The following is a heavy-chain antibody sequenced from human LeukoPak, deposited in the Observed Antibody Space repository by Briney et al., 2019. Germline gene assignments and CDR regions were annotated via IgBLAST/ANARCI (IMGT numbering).Heavy chain of an antibody. CDR2: IYSGGST. V-gene: IGHV3-66*01. CDR3: AREVAYSSGWHNNWFDP. D-gene: IGHD6-19*01. CDR1: GFTVTSNY. J-gene: IGHJ5*02. Sequence: GGSLRLSCAASGFTVTSNYMSWVRQAPGKGLEWVSVIYSGGSTYYADSVKGRFTISRDNSKNTLYLQMNSLRAEDTAVYYCAREVAYSSGWHNNWFDPWGQGTLVTVSS.